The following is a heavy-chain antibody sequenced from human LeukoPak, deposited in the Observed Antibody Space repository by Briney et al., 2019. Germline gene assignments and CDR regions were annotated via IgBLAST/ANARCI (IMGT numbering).Heavy chain of an antibody. V-gene: IGHV3-23*01. CDR1: GFTFSSYA. CDR2: ISDSGGST. Sequence: GGSLRLSCAVSGFTFSSYAMSWVRQAPGKGLEWVSAISDSGGSTYYADSVKGRFTISRDNSKNTLYLQVNSLRAEDTAVYYCAKDRGGNSGSAEYFQHWGQGTLVTVSS. J-gene: IGHJ1*01. D-gene: IGHD4-23*01. CDR3: AKDRGGNSGSAEYFQH.